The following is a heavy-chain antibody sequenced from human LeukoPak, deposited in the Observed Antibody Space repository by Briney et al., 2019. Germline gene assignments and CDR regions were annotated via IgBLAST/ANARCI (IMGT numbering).Heavy chain of an antibody. J-gene: IGHJ4*02. V-gene: IGHV3-9*01. Sequence: GGSLRLSCAASGFAFSRYWMHWDRQAPGKGLEWVSGISWSSGDIGYADSVKGRFTISRDNAKNSLYLQMNSLRAEDTAFYYCTREGFTYSFDYWGQGTLVTVSS. CDR1: GFAFSRYW. CDR3: TREGFTYSFDY. CDR2: ISWSSGDI. D-gene: IGHD2-15*01.